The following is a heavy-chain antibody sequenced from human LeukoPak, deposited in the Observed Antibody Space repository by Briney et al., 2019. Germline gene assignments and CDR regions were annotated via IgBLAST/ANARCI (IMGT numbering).Heavy chain of an antibody. CDR2: ISGSGGST. V-gene: IGHV3-23*01. CDR1: GFTFSSYA. Sequence: AGGSLRLSCAASGFTFSSYAMSWVRQAPGKGLEWVSAISGSGGSTYYADSVKGRFTISRDNAKNSLYLQMNSLRAEDTAVYYCAMPKSPTLATPFDYWGQGTLVTVSS. D-gene: IGHD1-1*01. CDR3: AMPKSPTLATPFDY. J-gene: IGHJ4*02.